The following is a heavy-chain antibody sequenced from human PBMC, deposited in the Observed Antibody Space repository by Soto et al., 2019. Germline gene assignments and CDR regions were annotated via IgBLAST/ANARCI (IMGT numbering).Heavy chain of an antibody. CDR1: GYTFTSYD. CDR2: MNPNSGNT. D-gene: IGHD6-13*01. V-gene: IGHV1-8*01. CDR3: AIVPSVYSSRRSPPS. Sequence: ASVKLSCKASGYTFTSYDINWVRQATGQGIEWMGWMNPNSGNTGYAQKFQGRVTMTRNTSISTAYMELSSLRSEDTAVYYCAIVPSVYSSRRSPPSWGQGTLVTVSS. J-gene: IGHJ4*02.